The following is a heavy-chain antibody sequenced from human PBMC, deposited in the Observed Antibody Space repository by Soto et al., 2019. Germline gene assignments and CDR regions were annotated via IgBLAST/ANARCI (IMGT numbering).Heavy chain of an antibody. CDR1: DGSSSSGGYY. V-gene: IGHV4-31*03. CDR2: IYYSGST. J-gene: IGHJ4*02. Sequence: PSETQPLTCTVADGSSSSGGYYWSWIRQHPGKGLEWIGYIYYSGSTYYNPSLKSRVTISVDTSKNQFSLKLSSVTAADTAVYYCARVDLSYFDYWGQGTLVTVSS. CDR3: ARVDLSYFDY.